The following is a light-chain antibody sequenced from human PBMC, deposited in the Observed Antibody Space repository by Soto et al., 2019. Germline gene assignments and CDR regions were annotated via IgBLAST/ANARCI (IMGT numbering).Light chain of an antibody. CDR1: RSVGSPY. CDR3: QHYGTSIT. CDR2: AAS. V-gene: IGKV3-20*01. Sequence: EIVLTQSPGTLSLSPGARANLSCRASRSVGSPYLARYQQKPGQAPRLLIYAASSRATGIPDRFSGSGSGTGFALTISRLESEDFAVYYCQHYGTSITCGKGKRREIK. J-gene: IGKJ5*01.